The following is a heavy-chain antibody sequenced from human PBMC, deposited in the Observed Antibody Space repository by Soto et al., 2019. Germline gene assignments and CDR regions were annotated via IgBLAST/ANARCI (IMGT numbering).Heavy chain of an antibody. J-gene: IGHJ6*02. CDR2: TYYRSKWYN. Sequence: SQTLSLTCAISGDSVSSNSAAWNWIRQSPSRGLEWLGRTYYRSKWYNDYALSVKSRITINPDTSKNLFSLQLNSVTPEDTAVYYCAKQIDRQQLGYYYYGMDVWGQGTTVTVSS. V-gene: IGHV6-1*01. CDR1: GDSVSSNSAA. CDR3: AKQIDRQQLGYYYYGMDV. D-gene: IGHD6-13*01.